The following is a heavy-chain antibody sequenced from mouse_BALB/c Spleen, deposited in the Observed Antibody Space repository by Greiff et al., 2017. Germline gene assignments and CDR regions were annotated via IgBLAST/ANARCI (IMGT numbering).Heavy chain of an antibody. CDR3: AREAQYGKFDY. CDR1: GYSITSGYY. CDR2: ISYDGSN. Sequence: EVQLQESGPGLVKPSQSLSLTCSVTGYSITSGYYWNWIRQFPGNKLEWMGYISYDGSNNYNPSLKNRISITRDTSKNQFFLKLNSVTTEDTATYYCAREAQYGKFDYWGQGTTLTVSS. D-gene: IGHD2-10*02. J-gene: IGHJ2*01. V-gene: IGHV3-6*02.